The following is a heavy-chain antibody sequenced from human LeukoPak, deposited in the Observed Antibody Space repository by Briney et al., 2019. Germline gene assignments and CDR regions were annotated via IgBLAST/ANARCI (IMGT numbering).Heavy chain of an antibody. CDR3: RGLGEGYPDY. D-gene: IGHD5-24*01. J-gene: IGHJ4*02. V-gene: IGHV4-34*01. CDR1: GGSFSGFF. CDR2: INQSRGT. Sequence: SETLSLTCAVQGGSFSGFFWTWMRQPPGKGPEWIGEINQSRGTNYNPSLKSRATISKDPSKNQFSLKLSSVTAADAAVYCARGLGEGYPDYRGQGTLVTVSS.